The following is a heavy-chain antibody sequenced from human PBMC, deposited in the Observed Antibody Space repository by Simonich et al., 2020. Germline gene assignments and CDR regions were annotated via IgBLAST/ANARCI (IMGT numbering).Heavy chain of an antibody. D-gene: IGHD6-13*01. CDR1: GGSFSGYY. V-gene: IGHV4-34*01. J-gene: IGHJ1*01. CDR2: INHRGST. Sequence: QVQLQQWGAGLLQPSETLSLTCAVYGGSFSGYYGSWIRQPPGKGLEWIGEINHRGSTNYNPARKRRVTISVDTSKNQFSLKLSSVTAADTAVYYCARGLRVAAASTAFQHWGQGTLVTVSS. CDR3: ARGLRVAAASTAFQH.